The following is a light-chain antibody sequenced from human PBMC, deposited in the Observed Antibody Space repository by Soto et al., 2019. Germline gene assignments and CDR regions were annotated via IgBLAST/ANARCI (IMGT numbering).Light chain of an antibody. Sequence: DIQMTQSPSSLSASVGDRVTITCQASQDISNYLNWYQQKPGKAPKLLIYDASNLETGVPSRFSGSGSGTDFTFTISSLQPEDIATYYCQQYDNLPGITFGLGTRLEIK. V-gene: IGKV1-33*01. CDR3: QQYDNLPGIT. CDR1: QDISNY. J-gene: IGKJ5*01. CDR2: DAS.